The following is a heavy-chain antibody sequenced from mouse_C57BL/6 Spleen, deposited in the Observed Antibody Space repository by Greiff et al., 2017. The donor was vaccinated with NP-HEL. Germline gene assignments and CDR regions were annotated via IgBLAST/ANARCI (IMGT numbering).Heavy chain of an antibody. J-gene: IGHJ3*01. Sequence: EVHLVESGGGLVKPGGSLKLSCAASGFTFSSYTMSWVRQTPEKRLEWVATISGGGGNTYYPDSVKGRFTISRDNAKNTLYLQMSSLRSEDTALYYCARQDYGSSSFAYWGQGTLVTVSA. V-gene: IGHV5-9*01. CDR2: ISGGGGNT. CDR1: GFTFSSYT. CDR3: ARQDYGSSSFAY. D-gene: IGHD1-1*01.